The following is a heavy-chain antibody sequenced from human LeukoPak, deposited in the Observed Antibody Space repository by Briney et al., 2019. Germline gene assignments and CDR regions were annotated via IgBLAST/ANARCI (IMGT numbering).Heavy chain of an antibody. CDR1: GGTFSSYA. J-gene: IGHJ4*02. Sequence: ASVKLSCKASGGTFSSYAISWVRQAPGQGLEWMGGIIPIFGTANYAQKFQGRVTITTDESTSTAYMELSSLRSEDTAVYYCARAGGRDGLFDYWGQGTLVTVSS. CDR3: ARAGGRDGLFDY. CDR2: IIPIFGTA. V-gene: IGHV1-69*05. D-gene: IGHD5-24*01.